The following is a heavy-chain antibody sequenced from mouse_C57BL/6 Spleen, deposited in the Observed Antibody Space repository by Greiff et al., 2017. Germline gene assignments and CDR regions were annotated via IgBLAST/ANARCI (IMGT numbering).Heavy chain of an antibody. J-gene: IGHJ4*01. Sequence: QVQLKQSGPELVKPGASVKISCKASGYAFSSSWMNWVKQRPGKGLEWIGRIYPGDGDTNYNGKFKGKATLTADKSSSTAYMQLSSLTSEDSAVYFCARYPITTVVATDYAMDYWGQGTSVTVSS. CDR1: GYAFSSSW. CDR3: ARYPITTVVATDYAMDY. D-gene: IGHD1-1*01. CDR2: IYPGDGDT. V-gene: IGHV1-82*01.